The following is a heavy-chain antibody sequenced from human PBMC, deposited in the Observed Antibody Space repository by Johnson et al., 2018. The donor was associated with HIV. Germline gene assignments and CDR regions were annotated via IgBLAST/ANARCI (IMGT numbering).Heavy chain of an antibody. J-gene: IGHJ3*02. D-gene: IGHD5-24*01. CDR2: ITGSGGST. V-gene: IGHV3-23*01. Sequence: VQVLESGGGVVQPGRSLRLSCAASGFTFSNYVMSWVRQAPGKGLEWVSSITGSGGSTYYADSVKGRFTGSRDNAKNTLYLQMNSLRPEDTAVYYCAREGQDGDGYNPDAFDIWGQGTMVSVSS. CDR3: AREGQDGDGYNPDAFDI. CDR1: GFTFSNYV.